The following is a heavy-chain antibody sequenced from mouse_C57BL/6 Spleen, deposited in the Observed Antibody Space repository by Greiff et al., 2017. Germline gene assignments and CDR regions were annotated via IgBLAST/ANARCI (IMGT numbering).Heavy chain of an antibody. J-gene: IGHJ1*03. V-gene: IGHV5-17*01. CDR3: ARNTLHGYFDV. Sequence: DVKLVESGGGLVKPGGSLKLSCAASGFTFSDYGMHWVRQAPEKGLEWVAYISSGSSTIYYAATMKGRFTITRDNAKNTLFLQMTSLRSEYTAMYYCARNTLHGYFDVWGTGTTVTVSS. CDR2: ISSGSSTI. CDR1: GFTFSDYG.